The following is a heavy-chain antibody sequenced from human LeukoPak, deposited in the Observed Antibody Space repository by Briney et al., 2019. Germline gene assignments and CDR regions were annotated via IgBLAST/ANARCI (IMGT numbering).Heavy chain of an antibody. Sequence: PGGSLRLSCAASGFTFSSYAMSWVRQAPGKGLEWVSSISSSSSYIYYADSVKGRFTISRDNAKNSLYLQMNSLRAEDTAVYYCARDGYDILTGYSNSWGQGTLVTVSS. CDR1: GFTFSSYA. J-gene: IGHJ4*02. D-gene: IGHD3-9*01. V-gene: IGHV3-21*01. CDR2: ISSSSSYI. CDR3: ARDGYDILTGYSNS.